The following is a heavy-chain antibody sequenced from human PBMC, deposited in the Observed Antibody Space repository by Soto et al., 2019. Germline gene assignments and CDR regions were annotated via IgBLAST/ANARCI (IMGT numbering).Heavy chain of an antibody. CDR3: AREIAIFGVITTVS. CDR2: IYYSGRT. D-gene: IGHD3-3*01. V-gene: IGHV4-59*11. Sequence: SETLSLTCTVSGGSISSHYWSWLRQPPGMGLEWIGYIYYSGRTEYNPSLKSRVTISVDTSRDQFSLKLSSVTAADTVVYYCAREIAIFGVITTVSWGQGTLVTVSS. J-gene: IGHJ5*02. CDR1: GGSISSHY.